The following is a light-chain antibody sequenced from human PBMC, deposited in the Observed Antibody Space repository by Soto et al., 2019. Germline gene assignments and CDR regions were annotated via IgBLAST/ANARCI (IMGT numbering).Light chain of an antibody. CDR3: GSWDSSLSAYV. J-gene: IGLJ1*01. CDR1: SSNIGGNS. CDR2: DDN. Sequence: QSVLTQPRSVSAAPGHKVTISCSGSSSNIGGNSVSWYQQLPGTAPKLLIYDDNKRPSGIPDRFSGSKSGTSATLGITGFQTGDEADYYCGSWDSSLSAYVFGTGTKVTV. V-gene: IGLV1-51*01.